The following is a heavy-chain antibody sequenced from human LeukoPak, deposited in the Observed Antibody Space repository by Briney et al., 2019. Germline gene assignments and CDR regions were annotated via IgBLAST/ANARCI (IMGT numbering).Heavy chain of an antibody. CDR3: ARGLWFGC. V-gene: IGHV4-34*01. CDR1: GGSFSGYY. CDR2: INHSGST. Sequence: EPSETLSLTCAAYGGSFSGYYWNWIRQPPGKGLEWIGEINHSGSTNYNPSLKSRVTISVDTSKNQFSLKLSSVTAADTAVYYCARGLWFGCWGQGTLATVSS. J-gene: IGHJ5*01.